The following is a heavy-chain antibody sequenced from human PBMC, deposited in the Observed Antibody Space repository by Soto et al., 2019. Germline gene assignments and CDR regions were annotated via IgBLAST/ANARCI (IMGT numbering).Heavy chain of an antibody. J-gene: IGHJ5*02. CDR1: GGSISSSSYY. D-gene: IGHD6-6*01. CDR2: IYYSGST. CDR3: ARPSSSIAARPDWFDP. Sequence: SETLSLTCTVSGGSISSSSYYWGWIRQPPGKGLEWIGSIYYSGSTYYNPSLKSRVTISVDTSKNQFSLKLSSVTAAATAVYYCARPSSSIAARPDWFDPWGQGTLVTVSS. V-gene: IGHV4-39*01.